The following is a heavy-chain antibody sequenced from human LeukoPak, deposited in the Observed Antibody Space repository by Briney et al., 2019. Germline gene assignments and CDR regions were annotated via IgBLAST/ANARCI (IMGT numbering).Heavy chain of an antibody. Sequence: SETLSLTCTVSGXSINSYYGSWIRQPPGKGLEWIGYIYYSGSTNYNPSLKSRVTISVDTSKNQFSLKLSSVTAADTAVYYCARGYYYFDYWGRGTLVTVSS. J-gene: IGHJ4*02. V-gene: IGHV4-59*01. CDR3: ARGYYYFDY. CDR1: GXSINSYY. D-gene: IGHD3-10*01. CDR2: IYYSGST.